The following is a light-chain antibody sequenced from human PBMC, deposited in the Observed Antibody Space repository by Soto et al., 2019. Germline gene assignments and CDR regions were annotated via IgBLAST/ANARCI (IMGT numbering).Light chain of an antibody. CDR2: DAS. V-gene: IGKV1-5*01. CDR1: QSLSSW. Sequence: DIQMTQSPSTLSASVGDRVIITCRASQSLSSWLAWYQQKPGKAPKLLIYDASSLESGVPSRFSGSGSGTEFTLTISSLQPDDFATYYCQQYNSYSTFGQGTKVDI. CDR3: QQYNSYST. J-gene: IGKJ1*01.